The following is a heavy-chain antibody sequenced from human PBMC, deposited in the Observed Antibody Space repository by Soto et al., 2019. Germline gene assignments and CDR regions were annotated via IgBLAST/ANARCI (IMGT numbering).Heavy chain of an antibody. V-gene: IGHV5-51*01. Sequence: GGSLKISCKGSGYSFKTYWIGLVRQMPGKGLEWMGMIYPDDSDTRYSPSFQGQVTISADKSTSTAYLQWSSLKASDTAMYYCARHESSYGYMAPDVWGQGTTVTVSS. J-gene: IGHJ6*02. D-gene: IGHD5-18*01. CDR3: ARHESSYGYMAPDV. CDR2: IYPDDSDT. CDR1: GYSFKTYW.